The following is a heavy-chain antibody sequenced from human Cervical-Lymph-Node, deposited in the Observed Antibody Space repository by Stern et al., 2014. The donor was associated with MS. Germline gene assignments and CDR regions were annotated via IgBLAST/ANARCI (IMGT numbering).Heavy chain of an antibody. CDR1: GGSISSGGYS. V-gene: IGHV4-30-2*01. CDR3: ARSSTVTPNAFDI. J-gene: IGHJ3*02. CDR2: IYHSGST. Sequence: QLQLQESGSGLVKPSQTLSLTCAVSGGSISSGGYSWSWIRQPPGKGLEWFGCIYHSGSTYSNPSPRSRLTISVDRPKNQFSLKLSSVTAADTAVYYCARSSTVTPNAFDIWGQGTMVTVSS. D-gene: IGHD4-17*01.